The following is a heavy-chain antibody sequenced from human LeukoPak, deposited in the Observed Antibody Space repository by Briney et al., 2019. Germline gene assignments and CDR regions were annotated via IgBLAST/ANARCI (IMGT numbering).Heavy chain of an antibody. J-gene: IGHJ5*02. CDR1: GYPISSSNW. D-gene: IGHD3-9*01. CDR2: IHYSGST. V-gene: IGHV4-28*01. CDR3: AKKVDGHSWFDP. Sequence: PSETLSLTCAVSGYPISSSNWWGWIRQPPGKGLEWIGYIHYSGSTYYNPSLKSRVTMSVDMSKNHISLKLNSVTAVDTAVYYCAKKVDGHSWFDPWGQGTLVTVSS.